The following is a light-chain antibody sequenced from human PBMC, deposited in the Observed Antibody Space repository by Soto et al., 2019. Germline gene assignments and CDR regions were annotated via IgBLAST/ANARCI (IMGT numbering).Light chain of an antibody. Sequence: EIVMTQSPATLSVSPGERATLSCRASQSVSRKLAWYQQKPGQAPRPLIYGASTRATRIPARFSGSGSGTEFTLTISSLQSEDFAVYYCQQYNNWPPWTFGQGTKVEI. J-gene: IGKJ1*01. CDR2: GAS. CDR1: QSVSRK. V-gene: IGKV3-15*01. CDR3: QQYNNWPPWT.